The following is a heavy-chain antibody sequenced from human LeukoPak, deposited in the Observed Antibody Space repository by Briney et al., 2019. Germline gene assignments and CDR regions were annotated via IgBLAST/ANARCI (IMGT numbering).Heavy chain of an antibody. CDR2: ISGSGDGT. D-gene: IGHD5-18*01. V-gene: IGHV3-23*01. J-gene: IGHJ4*02. Sequence: PGGSLRLSCAASGFTFSIYAMSWVRQAPGKGLEWVSGISGSGDGTNYAESVKGRFTISRDNSKNTLYLQMNSLRAEDTAVYYCAKETGGYSNANLAYWGQGTLVTVSS. CDR3: AKETGGYSNANLAY. CDR1: GFTFSIYA.